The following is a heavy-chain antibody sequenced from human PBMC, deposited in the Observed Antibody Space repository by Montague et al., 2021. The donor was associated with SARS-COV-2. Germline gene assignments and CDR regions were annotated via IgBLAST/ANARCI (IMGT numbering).Heavy chain of an antibody. V-gene: IGHV4-59*01. CDR3: ARALYCSGGSCYPNWFDP. CDR2: IYYSGST. D-gene: IGHD2-15*01. CDR1: GGSISSYY. Sequence: SETLSLTCTVSGGSISSYYWSWIRQPPGKGREWIGYIYYSGSTSYNPSLKSRVTISVDTSKNQFSLKLSSVTAADTAVYYCARALYCSGGSCYPNWFDPWGQGTLVTVSS. J-gene: IGHJ5*02.